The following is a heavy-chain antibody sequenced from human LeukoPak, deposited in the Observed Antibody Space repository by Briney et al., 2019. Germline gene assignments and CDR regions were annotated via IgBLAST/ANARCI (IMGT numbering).Heavy chain of an antibody. J-gene: IGHJ4*02. Sequence: NTSETLSLTCAVYGGSFSGYYWSWIRQPPGKGLEWIGEINHSGSTNYNPSLKSRVTISVDTSKNQFSLKLSSVTAADTAVYYCARYDGGFCDYWGQGTLVTVSS. CDR3: ARYDGGFCDY. D-gene: IGHD1-1*01. CDR1: GGSFSGYY. CDR2: INHSGST. V-gene: IGHV4-34*01.